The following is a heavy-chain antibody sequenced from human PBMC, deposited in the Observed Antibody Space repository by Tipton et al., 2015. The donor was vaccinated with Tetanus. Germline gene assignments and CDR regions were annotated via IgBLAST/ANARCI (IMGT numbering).Heavy chain of an antibody. J-gene: IGHJ4*02. CDR3: ARDPYPLRLGELSSPFDY. CDR1: GFTFSSYA. Sequence: SLRLSCAASGFTFSSYAMHWVRQAPGKGLEWVAVISYDGSNKYYADSVKGRFTISRDNSKNTLYLQMNSLRAEDTAVYYCARDPYPLRLGELSSPFDYWGQGTLVTVSS. CDR2: ISYDGSNK. D-gene: IGHD3-16*02. V-gene: IGHV3-30*04.